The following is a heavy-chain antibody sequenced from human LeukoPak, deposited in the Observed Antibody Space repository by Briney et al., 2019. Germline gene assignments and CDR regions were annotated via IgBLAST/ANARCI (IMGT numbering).Heavy chain of an antibody. D-gene: IGHD3-10*01. CDR3: ARHRVGGGTMVRGYWFDP. CDR2: IYYSGST. J-gene: IGHJ5*02. CDR1: GGSISSSSYY. V-gene: IGHV4-39*01. Sequence: PSETLSLTCTVSGGSISSSSYYWGWIRQPPGKGLEWNGSIYYSGSTYSNASLKSRVTIAVDTSKNQFSLKLSSVTAADTAVYYCARHRVGGGTMVRGYWFDPWGQGTLVTVSS.